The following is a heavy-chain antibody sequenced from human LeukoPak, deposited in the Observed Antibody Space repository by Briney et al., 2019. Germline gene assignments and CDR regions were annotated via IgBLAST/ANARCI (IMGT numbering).Heavy chain of an antibody. CDR1: GFTFSSYS. V-gene: IGHV3-21*01. D-gene: IGHD3-10*01. J-gene: IGHJ4*02. Sequence: GGSLRLSCAASGFTFSSYSMNWVRQAPGKGLEWVSSISSSSSYIYYAASAKGRFTISRDKSNNTLYLEMNSLRAEDTAVYYCARGDGYYYGSGSYCDFWGQGTLVTVSS. CDR3: ARGDGYYYGSGSYCDF. CDR2: ISSSSSYI.